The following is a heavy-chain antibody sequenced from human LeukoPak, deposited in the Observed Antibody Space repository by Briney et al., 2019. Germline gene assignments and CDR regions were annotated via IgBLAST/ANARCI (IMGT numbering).Heavy chain of an antibody. CDR2: VYYSEST. D-gene: IGHD3-22*01. V-gene: IGHV4-39*07. CDR1: GGSINSSSYY. J-gene: IGHJ4*02. Sequence: PSETLSLTCTVSGGSINSSSYYWGWIRQSPGKGLEWIGSVYYSESTYYNPSLKSRVTISLDTSKNQFSLKLSSVTAADTAVYYCARVNGYYYDSSGYYRLDYWGQGTLVTVSS. CDR3: ARVNGYYYDSSGYYRLDY.